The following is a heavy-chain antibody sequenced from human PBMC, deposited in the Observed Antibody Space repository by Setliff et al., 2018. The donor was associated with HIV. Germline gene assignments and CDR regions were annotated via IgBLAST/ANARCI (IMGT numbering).Heavy chain of an antibody. V-gene: IGHV4-59*12. J-gene: IGHJ6*03. CDR2: IYETGSN. D-gene: IGHD5-18*01. CDR1: GDSISCYY. Sequence: SETLSLTCTVSGDSISCYYWSWIRQSPGKGLEWIWFIYETGSNYYNPSLKSRVSISIDTSKNQFSLKLRSVTAADTAVYFCARDGYTNGYGYYYFYMDVWGKGTTVTVSS. CDR3: ARDGYTNGYGYYYFYMDV.